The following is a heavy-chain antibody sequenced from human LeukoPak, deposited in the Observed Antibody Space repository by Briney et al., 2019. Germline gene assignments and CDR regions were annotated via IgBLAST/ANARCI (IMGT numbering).Heavy chain of an antibody. CDR1: GGSISSSSHY. Sequence: SETLSLTCTVSGGSISSSSHYWGWIRQPPGKGPEWIGSIYYSGSTYYNPSLKSRVTISVDTSKNQFSLKLSSVTAADTAVYYCARRYCSSIRCYGDAFDIWGQGTMVTVSS. D-gene: IGHD2-2*01. CDR2: IYYSGST. J-gene: IGHJ3*02. CDR3: ARRYCSSIRCYGDAFDI. V-gene: IGHV4-39*01.